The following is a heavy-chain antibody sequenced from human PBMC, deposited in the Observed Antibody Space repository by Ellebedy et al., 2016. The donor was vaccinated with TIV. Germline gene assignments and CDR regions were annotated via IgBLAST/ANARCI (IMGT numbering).Heavy chain of an antibody. CDR1: GGSISSYY. CDR3: ARDYTIFGVVSHYYYGMDV. V-gene: IGHV4-59*01. J-gene: IGHJ6*02. D-gene: IGHD3-3*01. Sequence: SETLSLXXTASGGSISSYYWSWIRQPPGKGLEWIGYIYYSGSTNYNPSLKSRVTISVDTSKNQFSLKLSSVTAADTAVYYCARDYTIFGVVSHYYYGMDVWGQGTTVTVSS. CDR2: IYYSGST.